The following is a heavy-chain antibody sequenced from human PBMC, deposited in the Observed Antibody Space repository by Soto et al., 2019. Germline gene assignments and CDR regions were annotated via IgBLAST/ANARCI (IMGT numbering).Heavy chain of an antibody. J-gene: IGHJ6*02. Sequence: SETLSLTCTVSGGSISSYYWSWIRQPPGKGLEWIGYIYYSGSTNYNPSLKSRVTISVDTSKNQFSLKLSSVTAADTAVYYCARGGTLYYYGMDVWGQGTTVTVSS. D-gene: IGHD1-1*01. CDR1: GGSISSYY. V-gene: IGHV4-59*01. CDR2: IYYSGST. CDR3: ARGGTLYYYGMDV.